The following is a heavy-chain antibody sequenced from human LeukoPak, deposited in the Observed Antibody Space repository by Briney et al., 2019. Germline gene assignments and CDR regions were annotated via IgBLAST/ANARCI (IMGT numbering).Heavy chain of an antibody. D-gene: IGHD6-19*01. CDR1: GGSISNYH. CDR2: IHTSGST. V-gene: IGHV4-4*07. J-gene: IGHJ4*02. Sequence: PSETLSLTRTVSGGSISNYHWSGIRQPAGKGLEWIGQIHTSGSTNYNPPLKSRVTMSIDTTEDQVSLTIRSVTAADTAFYYSARRDISSGWSFDYWGQGTLVTVSS. CDR3: ARRDISSGWSFDY.